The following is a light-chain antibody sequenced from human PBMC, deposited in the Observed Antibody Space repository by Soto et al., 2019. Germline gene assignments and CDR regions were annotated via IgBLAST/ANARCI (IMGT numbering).Light chain of an antibody. V-gene: IGLV2-23*01. CDR1: SSDVGSYNL. CDR2: EGS. J-gene: IGLJ1*01. CDR3: CSYAGSSGYV. Sequence: QSALTQPASVSGSPGQSMTISCTGTSSDVGSYNLVSWYQQHPGKAPKLMIYEGSKRPSGVSNRFSGSKSGNTASLTISGLQAEDEADYYCCSYAGSSGYVFGTGTKVTVL.